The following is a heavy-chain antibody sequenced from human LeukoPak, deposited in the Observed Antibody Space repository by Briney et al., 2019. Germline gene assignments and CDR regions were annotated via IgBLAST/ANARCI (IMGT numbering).Heavy chain of an antibody. CDR1: GYTFTSYG. J-gene: IGHJ5*02. Sequence: GASVKVSCKASGYTFTSYGISWVRQAPGQGLEWMGWINPNSGGTNYAQKFQGRVTMTRDTSISTAYMELSRLRSDDTAVYYCAREKTLATTVPYNWFDPWGQGTLVTVSS. CDR3: AREKTLATTVPYNWFDP. D-gene: IGHD4-17*01. CDR2: INPNSGGT. V-gene: IGHV1-2*02.